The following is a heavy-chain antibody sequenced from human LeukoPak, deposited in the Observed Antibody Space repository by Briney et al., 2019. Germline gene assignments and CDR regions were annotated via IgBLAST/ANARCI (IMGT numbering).Heavy chain of an antibody. V-gene: IGHV3-9*01. CDR3: AKSHQGPFLVGAPGD. Sequence: GGSLRLSCAASGFTFDDYAMHWVRQAPGKGLEWVSGISWNSGSIGYADSVKGRFTIFRDNAKNSLYLQMNSLRAEDTALYYCAKSHQGPFLVGAPGDWGQGTLVTVSS. CDR1: GFTFDDYA. J-gene: IGHJ4*02. CDR2: ISWNSGSI. D-gene: IGHD1-26*01.